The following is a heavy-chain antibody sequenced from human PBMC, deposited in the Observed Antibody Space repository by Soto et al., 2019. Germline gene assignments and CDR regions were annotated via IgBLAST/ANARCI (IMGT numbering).Heavy chain of an antibody. D-gene: IGHD4-4*01. CDR3: ARGEDYRNYQAC. V-gene: IGHV4-34*01. Sequence: QVQLQQWGAGLLKPSETLSLTCAASGGSLSNYYWSWIRQPPGKGLEWMGEIHHTGSTNYNPSLKCRVAISLDTSEYPLSLRLTSVTAADTTVYYCARGEDYRNYQACWGQGNLVTVSS. CDR1: GGSLSNYY. CDR2: IHHTGST. J-gene: IGHJ4*02.